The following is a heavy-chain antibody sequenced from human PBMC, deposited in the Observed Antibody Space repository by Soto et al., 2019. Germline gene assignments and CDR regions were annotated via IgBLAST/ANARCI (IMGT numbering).Heavy chain of an antibody. V-gene: IGHV3-11*03. CDR2: ISSSSSYT. CDR3: ARTGGYCSSTSCPNAFDI. D-gene: IGHD2-2*01. Sequence: GSLRLSCAASGFTFSDYYISWIRQAPGKGLEWVSYISSSSSYTNYADSVKGRFTISRDNAKNSLYLQMNSLRAEDTAVYYCARTGGYCSSTSCPNAFDIWGQGTMVTVSS. CDR1: GFTFSDYY. J-gene: IGHJ3*02.